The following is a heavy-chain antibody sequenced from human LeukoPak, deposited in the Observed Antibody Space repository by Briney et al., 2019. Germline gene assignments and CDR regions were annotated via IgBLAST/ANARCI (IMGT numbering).Heavy chain of an antibody. J-gene: IGHJ6*04. CDR3: ARDYGSGKGMDV. V-gene: IGHV4-59*01. CDR1: GGSISSYY. Sequence: PSETLSLTCTVSGGSISSYYWSWIRQPPGKGLEWIGYIYYSGSTNYNPSLKSRVTISVDTSKNQFSLKLSSMTAADTAVYYCARDYGSGKGMDVWGKGTTVTVSS. CDR2: IYYSGST. D-gene: IGHD3-10*01.